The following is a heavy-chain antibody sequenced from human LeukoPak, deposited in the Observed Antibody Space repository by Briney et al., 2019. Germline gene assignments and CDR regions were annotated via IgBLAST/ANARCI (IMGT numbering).Heavy chain of an antibody. D-gene: IGHD3-22*01. CDR1: GGSISSYY. CDR3: VRLKSGYYYDSSGHDAFDI. Sequence: SETLSLTCTVSGGSISSYYWSWIRQPPGKGLEWIGYIYYSGSTNYNPYLKSRVTRSVDTSKNQFSLKLSSVTAADTAVYYCVRLKSGYYYDSSGHDAFDIWGQGTMVTVS. J-gene: IGHJ3*02. CDR2: IYYSGST. V-gene: IGHV4-59*08.